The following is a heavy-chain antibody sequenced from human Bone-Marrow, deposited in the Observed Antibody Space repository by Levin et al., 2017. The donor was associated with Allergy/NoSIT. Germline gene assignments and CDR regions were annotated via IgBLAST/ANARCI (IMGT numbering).Heavy chain of an antibody. CDR2: INPNSGGT. J-gene: IGHJ4*02. V-gene: IGHV1-2*02. CDR1: GYTFTGYY. Sequence: ASVKVSCKASGYTFTGYYMHWVRQAPGQGLEWMGWINPNSGGTNYAQKFQGRVTMTRDTSISTAYMELSRLRSDDTAVYYCARSWLGYSHLYYFDYWGQGTLVTVSS. CDR3: ARSWLGYSHLYYFDY. D-gene: IGHD5-18*01.